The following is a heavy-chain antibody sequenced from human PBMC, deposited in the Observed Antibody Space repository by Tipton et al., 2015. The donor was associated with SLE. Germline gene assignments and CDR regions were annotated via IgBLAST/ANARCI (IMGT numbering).Heavy chain of an antibody. CDR2: ISSSSSDI. Sequence: GSLRLSCAASGFPFSSYSMNWVRQAPGKGLEWVSSISSSSSDIYYADSVKGRFTISRANSKNTLYLQMNSLRAEDTAVYYCAKDPSRYKSSSWYGEGLYGMDVWGQGTTVTVSS. CDR3: AKDPSRYKSSSWYGEGLYGMDV. J-gene: IGHJ6*02. D-gene: IGHD6-13*01. CDR1: GFPFSSYS. V-gene: IGHV3-21*04.